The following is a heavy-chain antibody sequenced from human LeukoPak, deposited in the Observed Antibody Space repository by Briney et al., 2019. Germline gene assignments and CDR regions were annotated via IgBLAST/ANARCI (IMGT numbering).Heavy chain of an antibody. V-gene: IGHV3-11*06. CDR1: GFTFSDYY. D-gene: IGHD5-18*01. Sequence: GGSLRLSCAASGFTFSDYYMSWIRQAPGKGLEWLSYISSSSSYTNYADSVKGRFTISRDNAKNSLYLQMSSLRDEDTAVYYCARVAEIQLWLRSAFDYWGQGTLVTVSS. CDR3: ARVAEIQLWLRSAFDY. CDR2: ISSSSSYT. J-gene: IGHJ4*02.